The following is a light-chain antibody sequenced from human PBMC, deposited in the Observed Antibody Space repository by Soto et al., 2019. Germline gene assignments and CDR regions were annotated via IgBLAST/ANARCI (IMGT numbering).Light chain of an antibody. J-gene: IGLJ1*01. Sequence: QSALTQPRSVSGSPAQSVTISCTGTSSDVGAYNYVSWFQQHPGKAPKLMIYDVSKRPSGVPDRFSGSKSGNTASLNVSGLQAEDEADYYCCSYAGKYVFGTGTKLTVL. CDR3: CSYAGKYV. CDR2: DVS. V-gene: IGLV2-11*01. CDR1: SSDVGAYNY.